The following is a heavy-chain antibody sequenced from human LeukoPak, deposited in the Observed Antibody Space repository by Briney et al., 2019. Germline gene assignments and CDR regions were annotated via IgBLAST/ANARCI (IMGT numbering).Heavy chain of an antibody. D-gene: IGHD6-13*01. CDR1: GGSISSSSYD. V-gene: IGHV4-39*01. Sequence: SETLSLTFTVSGGSISSSSYDWCWIRPPPGKGLEWIGSIDYSGSTYYNPSLNRRTTISIDTSNNQFSLKLSSVTAADTAVYYCARHTPLIAAAGTFDYWGQGTLVTVSS. CDR3: ARHTPLIAAAGTFDY. J-gene: IGHJ4*02. CDR2: IDYSGST.